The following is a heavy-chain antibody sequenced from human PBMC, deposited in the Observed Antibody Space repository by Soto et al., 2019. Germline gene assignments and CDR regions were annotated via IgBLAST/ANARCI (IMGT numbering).Heavy chain of an antibody. D-gene: IGHD2-2*02. Sequence: QVQLVQSGAEVKKPGSSVKVSCKASGGTFSSYTISWVRQAPGQGLEWMGRIIPILSIANYAQKFQGRVTITADKSTSTAYMELSSLRSEDTAVYYCARDTAPIAISGWFDPWGQGTLVTVSS. V-gene: IGHV1-69*08. J-gene: IGHJ5*02. CDR1: GGTFSSYT. CDR2: IIPILSIA. CDR3: ARDTAPIAISGWFDP.